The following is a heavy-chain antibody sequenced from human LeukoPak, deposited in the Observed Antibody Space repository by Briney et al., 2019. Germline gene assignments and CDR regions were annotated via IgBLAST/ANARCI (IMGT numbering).Heavy chain of an antibody. CDR3: ARDPAGVGFLEWLSSTNYYYYGMDV. CDR2: ISAYNGNT. D-gene: IGHD3-3*01. CDR1: GYTFTSYG. Sequence: VASVKVSCKASGYTFTSYGISWVRRAPGQGLEWMGWISAYNGNTNYAQKLQGRVTMTTDTSTSTAYMELRSLRSDDTAVYYCARDPAGVGFLEWLSSTNYYYYGMDVWGQGTTVTVSS. V-gene: IGHV1-18*01. J-gene: IGHJ6*02.